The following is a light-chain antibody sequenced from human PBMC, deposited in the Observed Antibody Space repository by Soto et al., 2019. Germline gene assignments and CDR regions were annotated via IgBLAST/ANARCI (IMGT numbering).Light chain of an antibody. Sequence: EIVLTQSPGTLSLSPGERATLSCRASQSVSSSYLAWYQQQPGQAPRLLIYGASSRATGIPDRFSGSGSGTYFTLTISRLEPEDFAVYYCQQYGSSPQLTFGGGTKVEIK. V-gene: IGKV3-20*01. J-gene: IGKJ4*01. CDR1: QSVSSSY. CDR3: QQYGSSPQLT. CDR2: GAS.